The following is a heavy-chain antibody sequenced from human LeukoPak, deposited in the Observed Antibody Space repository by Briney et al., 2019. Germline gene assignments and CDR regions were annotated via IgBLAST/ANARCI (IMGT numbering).Heavy chain of an antibody. D-gene: IGHD3-10*01. V-gene: IGHV1-8*03. Sequence: ASVKVSCKASGYTFTSYDINWVRQATGQGLEWMGWMNPNNGNTGYAQKFQGRVTITRNTSISTAYMELSSLRSEDTAVYYCARGPGITMVRSYYYYMDVWGKGTTVTVSS. J-gene: IGHJ6*03. CDR2: MNPNNGNT. CDR3: ARGPGITMVRSYYYYMDV. CDR1: GYTFTSYD.